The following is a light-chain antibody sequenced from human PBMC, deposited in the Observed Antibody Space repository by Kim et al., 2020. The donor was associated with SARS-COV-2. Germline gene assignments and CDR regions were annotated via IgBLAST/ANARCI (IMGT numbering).Light chain of an antibody. J-gene: IGLJ2*01. V-gene: IGLV3-19*01. CDR3: NSRGSNDNVL. CDR1: SLRSYY. Sequence: SSELTQDPAVSVALGQTVRFTCQGDSLRSYYATWYQQKPGQAPIVVIYGKNNRPSGIPDRFSDSSSGDTASLTITGTQAGDEADYYCNSRGSNDNVLFGG. CDR2: GKN.